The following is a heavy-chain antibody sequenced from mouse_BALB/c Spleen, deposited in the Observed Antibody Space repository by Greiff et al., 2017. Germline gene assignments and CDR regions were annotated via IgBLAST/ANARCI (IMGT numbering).Heavy chain of an antibody. Sequence: EVQLVESGGGLVQPGGSRKLSCAASGFTFSSFGMHWVRQAPEKGLEWVAYISSGSSTIYYADTVKGRFTISRDNPKNTLFLQMTSLRSEDTAMYYCARSYYGSSLYFDVWGAGTTVTVSS. D-gene: IGHD1-1*01. CDR1: GFTFSSFG. J-gene: IGHJ1*01. CDR2: ISSGSSTI. CDR3: ARSYYGSSLYFDV. V-gene: IGHV5-17*02.